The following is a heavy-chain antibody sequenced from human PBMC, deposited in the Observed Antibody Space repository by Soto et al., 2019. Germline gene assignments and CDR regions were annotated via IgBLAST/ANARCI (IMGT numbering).Heavy chain of an antibody. CDR3: ARDRSGDYSMIFDY. D-gene: IGHD4-17*01. CDR1: GYTFTSYG. CDR2: ISAYNGNT. Sequence: ASVKVSCKASGYTFTSYGISWVRQAPGQGLEWMGWISAYNGNTNYAQKLQGRVTMTTDTSTSTAYMELRSLRSDDTAVYYCARDRSGDYSMIFDYWGQGTLVTVSS. V-gene: IGHV1-18*01. J-gene: IGHJ4*02.